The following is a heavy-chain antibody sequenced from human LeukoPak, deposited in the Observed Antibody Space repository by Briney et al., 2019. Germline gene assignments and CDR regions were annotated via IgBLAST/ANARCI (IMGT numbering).Heavy chain of an antibody. V-gene: IGHV3-49*04. J-gene: IGHJ4*02. CDR1: GFTFGDYA. D-gene: IGHD5-12*01. CDR2: IRSKNYGGTT. CDR3: TRVIVATKDY. Sequence: GGSLRLSCTGYGFTFGDYAMNWVRQAPGKGLEWVGFIRSKNYGGTTEYAASVKGRFTISRDDSKSIAYLQMNRLKTEDTAVYYCTRVIVATKDYWGQGTLVIVSS.